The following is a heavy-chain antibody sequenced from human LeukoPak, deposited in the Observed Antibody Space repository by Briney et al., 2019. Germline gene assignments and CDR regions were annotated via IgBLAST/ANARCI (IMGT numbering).Heavy chain of an antibody. J-gene: IGHJ4*02. CDR1: GFTFSSYW. D-gene: IGHD1-26*01. CDR3: ARDTQWDHYFDY. CDR2: INSDGSST. V-gene: IGHV3-74*01. Sequence: GGSLRLSCAASGFTFSSYWMHWVRQAPGKGLVWVSRINSDGSSTNYADSVKGRFTISRDNAKNTLYLQMNSLRAENTAVYYCARDTQWDHYFDYWGQGTLVTVSS.